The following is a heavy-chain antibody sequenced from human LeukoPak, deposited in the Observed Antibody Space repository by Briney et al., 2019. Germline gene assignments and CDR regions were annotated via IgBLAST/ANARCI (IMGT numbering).Heavy chain of an antibody. CDR1: GVSITSHY. D-gene: IGHD3-22*01. Sequence: SETLSLTCTVSGVSITSHYWSWIRQAPGKGLVWIGFLYYSGRTKYNPSLQSRVTISLDTSEKKFSLKVTSVTAADTAVYYCTRLLDNDSSGDPDTFDMWGQGTVVTVSS. CDR2: LYYSGRT. J-gene: IGHJ3*02. CDR3: TRLLDNDSSGDPDTFDM. V-gene: IGHV4-59*08.